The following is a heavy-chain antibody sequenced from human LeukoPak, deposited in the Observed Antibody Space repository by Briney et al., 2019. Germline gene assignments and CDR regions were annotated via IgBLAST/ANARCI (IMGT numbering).Heavy chain of an antibody. CDR2: ISYDGSNK. J-gene: IGHJ4*02. V-gene: IGHV3-30*04. D-gene: IGHD4-17*01. Sequence: GRSLRLSCAASGFTFSSYAMHWVRQAPGKGLEWVAVISYDGSNKYYADSVKGRFTISRDNSKNTLYLQMNSLRAEDTAVYYCAREGSDYGDCDYWGQGTLVTVSS. CDR1: GFTFSSYA. CDR3: AREGSDYGDCDY.